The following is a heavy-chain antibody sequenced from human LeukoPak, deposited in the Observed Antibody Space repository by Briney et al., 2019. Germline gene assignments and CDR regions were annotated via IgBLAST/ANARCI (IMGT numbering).Heavy chain of an antibody. Sequence: PGGSLRLSSATSGFSFSDTWMNWVRQAPGKGLERVGRIRRNSDGGTIDYAAPVKGRFALSRDDSKNTLYLHMSSLQTEDTAVYYCATDFYDTTWGQGTLVTVSS. V-gene: IGHV3-15*07. CDR1: GFSFSDTW. CDR2: IRRNSDGGTI. D-gene: IGHD3-22*01. CDR3: ATDFYDTT. J-gene: IGHJ5*02.